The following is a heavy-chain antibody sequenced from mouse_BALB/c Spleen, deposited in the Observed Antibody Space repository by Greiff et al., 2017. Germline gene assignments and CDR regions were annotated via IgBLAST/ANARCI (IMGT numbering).Heavy chain of an antibody. J-gene: IGHJ4*01. CDR2: ISSGSSTI. D-gene: IGHD1-1*01. V-gene: IGHV5-17*02. CDR3: ARNYGSSYYAMDY. Sequence: VESGGGLVQPGGSRKLSCAASGFTFSSFGMHWVRQAPEKGLEWVAYISSGSSTIYYADTVKGRFTISRDNPKNTLFLQMTSLRSEDTAMYYCARNYGSSYYAMDYWGQGTSVTVSS. CDR1: GFTFSSFG.